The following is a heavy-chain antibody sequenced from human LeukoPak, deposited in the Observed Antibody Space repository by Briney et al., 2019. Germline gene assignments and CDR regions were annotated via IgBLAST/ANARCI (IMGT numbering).Heavy chain of an antibody. Sequence: ASETLSLTCTVSGGSISSYYWSWIRQPPGKGLEWIGYIYYSGSTNYNPSLKSRVTISVDTSKNQFSLKLSSVTAADTAVYYCARAGYYYYYMDVWGKGTTVTISS. CDR2: IYYSGST. V-gene: IGHV4-59*01. CDR3: ARAGYYYYYMDV. CDR1: GGSISSYY. J-gene: IGHJ6*03.